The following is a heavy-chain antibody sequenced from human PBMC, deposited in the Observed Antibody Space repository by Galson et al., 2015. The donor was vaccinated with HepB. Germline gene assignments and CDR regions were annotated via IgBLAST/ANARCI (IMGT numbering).Heavy chain of an antibody. V-gene: IGHV1-3*01. CDR1: GYTFTSYA. Sequence: SVKVSCKASGYTFTSYAMHWVRQAPGQRLEWMGWINAGNGNTKYSQKFQGRVTITRDTSASTAYMELSSLRSEDTAVYYCASDLSRWLDIVVVPAAPSYYMDVWGKGTTVTVSS. CDR2: INAGNGNT. CDR3: ASDLSRWLDIVVVPAAPSYYMDV. J-gene: IGHJ6*03. D-gene: IGHD2-2*03.